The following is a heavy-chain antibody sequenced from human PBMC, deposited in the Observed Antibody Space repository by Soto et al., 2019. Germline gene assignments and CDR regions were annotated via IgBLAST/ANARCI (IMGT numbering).Heavy chain of an antibody. CDR3: AKDKTYYYGSGSYPVDY. J-gene: IGHJ4*02. CDR2: ISYDGSNK. D-gene: IGHD3-10*01. V-gene: IGHV3-30*18. CDR1: GFTFSSYG. Sequence: GGSLRLSCAASGFTFSSYGMHWVRQAPGKGLEWVAVISYDGSNKYYADSVKGRFTISRDNSKNTLYLQMNSLRAEDTAVYYCAKDKTYYYGSGSYPVDYWGQGTLVTVSS.